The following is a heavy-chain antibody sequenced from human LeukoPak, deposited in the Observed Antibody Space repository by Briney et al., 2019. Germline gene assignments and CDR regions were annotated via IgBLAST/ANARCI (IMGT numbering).Heavy chain of an antibody. V-gene: IGHV3-30*02. J-gene: IGHJ4*02. Sequence: GGSLSLSCAASGFTFSSYGMHWFRQAPGKGLEWVAFIRYDGSNKYYADSVKGRFTISRDNSKNTLYLQMNSLRAEDTAVYYCAKDPGSESNGPDYWGQGTLVTVSS. CDR3: AKDPGSESNGPDY. CDR1: GFTFSSYG. CDR2: IRYDGSNK.